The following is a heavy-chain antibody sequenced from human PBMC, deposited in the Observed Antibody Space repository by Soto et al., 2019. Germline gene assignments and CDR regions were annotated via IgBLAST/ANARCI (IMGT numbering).Heavy chain of an antibody. CDR2: IYPGDSDT. J-gene: IGHJ4*02. Sequence: GESLKISCNGSGYSFTSYWIGWVRQMPGKGLEWMGIIYPGDSDTRYSPSFQGQVTISADKSISTAYLQWSSLKASDTAMYYCARHIVRYCSSTSCYWFDYWGQGTLVTVSS. CDR1: GYSFTSYW. V-gene: IGHV5-51*01. D-gene: IGHD2-2*01. CDR3: ARHIVRYCSSTSCYWFDY.